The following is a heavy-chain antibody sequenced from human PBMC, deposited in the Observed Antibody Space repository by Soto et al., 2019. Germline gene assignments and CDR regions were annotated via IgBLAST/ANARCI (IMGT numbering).Heavy chain of an antibody. D-gene: IGHD3-22*01. J-gene: IGHJ6*02. CDR1: GYSFTSYW. Sequence: GESLKISCKGSGYSFTSYWIGWVRQMPGKGLEWMGIIYPGDSDTRYSPSFQGQVTISADKSISTAYLQWSSLKASDTAMYYCARQDYYDSSGHGNFYGMDVWGQGTTVTVSS. V-gene: IGHV5-51*01. CDR2: IYPGDSDT. CDR3: ARQDYYDSSGHGNFYGMDV.